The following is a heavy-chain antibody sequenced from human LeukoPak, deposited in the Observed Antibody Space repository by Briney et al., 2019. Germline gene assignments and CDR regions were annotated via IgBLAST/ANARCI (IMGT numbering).Heavy chain of an antibody. Sequence: GGSLRLSCAASGFTFSSYAMHWVRQAPGKGLEWVAVISYDGSNKYYADSVKGRFTISRDNSKNTLYLQMNSLRAEDTAVYYCARDRGDASSTYFDYWGQGTLVTVSS. CDR2: ISYDGSNK. CDR3: ARDRGDASSTYFDY. D-gene: IGHD2-2*01. V-gene: IGHV3-30-3*01. CDR1: GFTFSSYA. J-gene: IGHJ4*02.